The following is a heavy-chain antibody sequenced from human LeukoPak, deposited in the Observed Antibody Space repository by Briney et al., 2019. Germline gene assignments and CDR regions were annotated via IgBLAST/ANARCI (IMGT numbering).Heavy chain of an antibody. J-gene: IGHJ4*02. V-gene: IGHV4-34*01. D-gene: IGHD1-26*01. CDR1: GGSFSGYY. CDR2: INHSGST. Sequence: SETLSLTCAVYGGSFSGYYWSWIRQPPGKGLEWIGEINHSGSTNYNPSLKSRVTISVDTSKNQFSLKLSSVAAADTAVYYCARLGVVGATIRDYWGQGTLVTVSS. CDR3: ARLGVVGATIRDY.